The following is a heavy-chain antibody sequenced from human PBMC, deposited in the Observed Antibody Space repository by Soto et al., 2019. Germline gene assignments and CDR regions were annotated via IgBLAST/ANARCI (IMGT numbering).Heavy chain of an antibody. CDR2: INHSGST. CDR3: ARGPIVGARGGFGFDS. Sequence: QVQLQQWGAGLLKPSETLSLTCAVYGGSFSGYYWSWIRQPPGKGLEWIGEINHSGSTNYNPSLKNRVTISDDTSKNQFSLKLSSVTAADTAVYYCARGPIVGARGGFGFDSWGQGTLVTVSS. D-gene: IGHD1-26*01. CDR1: GGSFSGYY. J-gene: IGHJ5*01. V-gene: IGHV4-34*01.